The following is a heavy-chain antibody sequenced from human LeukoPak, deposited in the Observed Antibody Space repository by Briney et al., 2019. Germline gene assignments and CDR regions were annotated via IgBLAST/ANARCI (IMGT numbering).Heavy chain of an antibody. CDR3: ARGGISSGWVGTSDHFHWSDY. Sequence: ASVKVSCKASEYTFTGYYMHWVRQAPGQGLEWMGRINPNNGGAKYAQKFQGRVSMTRDTSITTAYMELSRLTSDDTAVSFSARGGISSGWVGTSDHFHWSDYWGQGTLVTVSS. CDR1: EYTFTGYY. J-gene: IGHJ4*02. V-gene: IGHV1-2*06. CDR2: INPNNGGA. D-gene: IGHD6-19*01.